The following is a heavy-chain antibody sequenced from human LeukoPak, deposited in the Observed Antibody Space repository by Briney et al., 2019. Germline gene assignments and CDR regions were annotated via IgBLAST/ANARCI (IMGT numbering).Heavy chain of an antibody. CDR2: ISSSSSYI. V-gene: IGHV3-21*01. D-gene: IGHD6-19*01. J-gene: IGHJ5*02. CDR3: ARGLVRGRDWFDP. Sequence: PGGSLRLSCAASGFTFSSYSMNWVRQAPGKGLEWVSSISSSSSYICYADSVKGRFTISRDNAKNSLYLQMNSLRAEDTAVYYCARGLVRGRDWFDPWGQGTLVTVSS. CDR1: GFTFSSYS.